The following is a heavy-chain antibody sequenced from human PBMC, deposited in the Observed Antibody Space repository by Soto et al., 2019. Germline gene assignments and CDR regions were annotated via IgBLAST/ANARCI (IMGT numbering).Heavy chain of an antibody. CDR2: IYGGGST. J-gene: IGHJ6*04. D-gene: IGHD1-1*01. CDR1: GFTVSSNY. CDR3: GTLRVRACYYQCSGKEV. V-gene: IGHV3-66*01. Sequence: GGLLRLSCAASGFTVSSNYMSWVRQAPGKGLEWVTVIYGGGSTRYADSVRGRFTIPRDNTKNRLYLQMNSLRAENTVVYYWGTLRVRACYYQCSGKEVWGKGTAFPVS.